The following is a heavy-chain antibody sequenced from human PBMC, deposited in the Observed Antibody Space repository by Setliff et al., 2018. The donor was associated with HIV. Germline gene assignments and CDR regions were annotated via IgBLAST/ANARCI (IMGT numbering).Heavy chain of an antibody. CDR3: AKTQTVITVYGPFDS. J-gene: IGHJ4*02. D-gene: IGHD4-4*01. CDR2: ISGSGDIT. V-gene: IGHV3-23*01. CDR1: GFSFRSYA. Sequence: GGSLRLSCAASGFSFRSYAVSWVRQAPGKGLEWVSVISGSGDITYYRESVKGRFTVSRDNSNNTVYLQMNSLRAEDTAMYYCAKTQTVITVYGPFDSWGQGTPVTV.